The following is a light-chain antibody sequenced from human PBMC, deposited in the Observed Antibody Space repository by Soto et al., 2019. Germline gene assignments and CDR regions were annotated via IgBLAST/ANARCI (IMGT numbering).Light chain of an antibody. V-gene: IGLV3-21*02. CDR2: DDC. Sequence: SYELTQPPSVSVAPGQTARITCGGDNIAAKSVNWYRQKPGHAPVLVIYDDCDRPSGIPERFSGSNSWNTATPTISRVEAGDEADDYCQVWYSTSAPWVFGGGTQLTVL. CDR3: QVWYSTSAPWV. J-gene: IGLJ3*02. CDR1: NIAAKS.